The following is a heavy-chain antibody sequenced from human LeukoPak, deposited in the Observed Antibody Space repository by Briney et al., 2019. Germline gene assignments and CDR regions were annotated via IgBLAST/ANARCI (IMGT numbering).Heavy chain of an antibody. Sequence: SDPLSLTCAVYGRSFSGYYWSWLRQPPGKGLEWIGEINHSGSTNYNPSLKSRVTISVDTSKNQFSLKLSSVTAADTAVYYCARGDYFIDFWGQGTLVTVSS. CDR2: INHSGST. CDR1: GRSFSGYY. D-gene: IGHD2/OR15-2a*01. J-gene: IGHJ4*02. V-gene: IGHV4-34*01. CDR3: ARGDYFIDF.